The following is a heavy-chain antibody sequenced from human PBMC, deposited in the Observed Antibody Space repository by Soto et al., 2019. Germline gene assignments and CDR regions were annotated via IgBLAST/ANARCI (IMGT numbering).Heavy chain of an antibody. CDR2: IRNDGAIA. CDR3: ARGGVGATNDY. J-gene: IGHJ4*02. Sequence: EVQLEESGGGLVQPGGSLRLSCAASGFTFSVYWMDWVRQAPGKGLVWVSRIRNDGAIARYADSVKGRFTVSRDNAKSTQYLEMNGLRDEDTAVYYCARGGVGATNDYWGQGALVTGSS. CDR1: GFTFSVYW. V-gene: IGHV3-74*01. D-gene: IGHD1-26*01.